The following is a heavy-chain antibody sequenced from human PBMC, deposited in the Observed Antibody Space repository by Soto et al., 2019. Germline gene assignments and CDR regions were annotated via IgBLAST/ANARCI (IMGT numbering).Heavy chain of an antibody. CDR3: ARYSGKYQGPIDY. V-gene: IGHV3-30*03. Sequence: QVQLVESGGGVVQPGRSLRLSCAASGFTFSHYGIHWVRQAPGKGLEWLAVISYDGSNKHYADSVKGRFTVSRDNSKNTLYLPMNSMRAEDKAVYFCARYSGKYQGPIDYWGQGTLVTVSS. CDR1: GFTFSHYG. J-gene: IGHJ4*02. D-gene: IGHD1-26*01. CDR2: ISYDGSNK.